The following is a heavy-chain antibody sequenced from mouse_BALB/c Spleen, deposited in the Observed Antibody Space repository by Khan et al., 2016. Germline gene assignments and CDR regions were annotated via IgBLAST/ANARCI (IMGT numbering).Heavy chain of an antibody. V-gene: IGHV9-1*02. J-gene: IGHJ4*01. CDR2: INTYTGEP. Sequence: QSQWVQSGPELKKPGETVKISCKTSGYTFTNYGMNWVKQAPGKGLKWMGWINTYTGEPAYADDLKGRFALSLETSPRTAFLLIHNHKNAEQATYYCARYGNYYAMDYWGQVTSVTVSS. CDR1: GYTFTNYG. CDR3: ARYGNYYAMDY. D-gene: IGHD2-1*01.